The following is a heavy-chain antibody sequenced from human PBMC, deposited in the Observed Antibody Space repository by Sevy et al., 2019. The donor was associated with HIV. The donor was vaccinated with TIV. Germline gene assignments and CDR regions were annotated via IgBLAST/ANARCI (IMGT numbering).Heavy chain of an antibody. Sequence: GGSLRLSCAASGFILSDYYMSWVRRAPGKGLEWVSYSSGSGDDTVYYADSVKGRFTISRDNTKNSLYLQMNSLRAEDTAVYYCARDHVKDGDLGDYYYYAMDVWGQGTTVTVSS. CDR3: ARDHVKDGDLGDYYYYAMDV. V-gene: IGHV3-11*01. D-gene: IGHD4-17*01. CDR2: SSGSGDDTV. J-gene: IGHJ6*02. CDR1: GFILSDYY.